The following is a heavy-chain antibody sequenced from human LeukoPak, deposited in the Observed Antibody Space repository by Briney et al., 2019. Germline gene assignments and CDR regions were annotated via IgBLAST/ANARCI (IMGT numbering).Heavy chain of an antibody. CDR2: IYTSGST. D-gene: IGHD1-7*01. CDR3: ARLYGNFQNYYDY. CDR1: GGSISSYY. V-gene: IGHV4-4*07. J-gene: IGHJ4*02. Sequence: SETLSLTCTVSGGSISSYYWSWIRQPAGKGLEWIGRIYTSGSTNYNPSLKSRVTISVDTSKNQFSLKLRSVTAADTAMFCARLYGNFQNYYDYWGQGTLVAVSS.